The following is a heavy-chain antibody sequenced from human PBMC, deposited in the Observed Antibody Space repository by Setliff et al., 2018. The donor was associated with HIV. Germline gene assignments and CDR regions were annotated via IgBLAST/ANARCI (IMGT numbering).Heavy chain of an antibody. Sequence: ETLSLTCTVSGASISRSSYYWGWIRQPPGQGLVWVSRINTDGTSIGYADAVKGRFTISRDNARNTLYLQMNSLRAEDTAVYYCARAGDYRHDYWGQGTLVTVSS. J-gene: IGHJ4*02. V-gene: IGHV3-74*01. D-gene: IGHD7-27*01. CDR3: ARAGDYRHDY. CDR1: GASISRSSYY. CDR2: INTDGTSI.